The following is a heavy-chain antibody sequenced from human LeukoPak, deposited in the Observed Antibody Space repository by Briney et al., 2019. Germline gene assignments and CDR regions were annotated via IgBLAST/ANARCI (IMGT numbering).Heavy chain of an antibody. D-gene: IGHD5-12*01. CDR3: AKYSGYGKYYFDY. Sequence: GGSLRLSCAASGFTVSSNYMSWVRQAPGKGLEWVSVIYSGGSTYYADSVKGRFTISRDNSKNTLYLQMNSLRAEDTAVYYCAKYSGYGKYYFDYWGQGTLVTVSS. CDR1: GFTVSSNY. V-gene: IGHV3-66*01. CDR2: IYSGGST. J-gene: IGHJ4*02.